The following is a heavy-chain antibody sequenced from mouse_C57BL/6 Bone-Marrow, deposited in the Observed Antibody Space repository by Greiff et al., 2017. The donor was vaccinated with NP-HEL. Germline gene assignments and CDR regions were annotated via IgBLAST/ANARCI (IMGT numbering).Heavy chain of an antibody. J-gene: IGHJ2*01. CDR3: AGGRDYFDY. CDR2: IDPSDSYT. V-gene: IGHV1-50*01. CDR1: GYTFTSYW. Sequence: VQLQQPGAELVKPGASVKLSCKASGYTFTSYWMQWVKQRPGQGLEWIGEIDPSDSYTNYNQKFKGKATLTVDTSSSTAYMQLSSLTSEDSAVYYCAGGRDYFDYWGQGTTLTVSS.